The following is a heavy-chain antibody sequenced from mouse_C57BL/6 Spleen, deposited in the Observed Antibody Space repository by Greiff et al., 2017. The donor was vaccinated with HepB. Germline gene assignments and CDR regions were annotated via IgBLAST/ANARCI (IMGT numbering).Heavy chain of an antibody. D-gene: IGHD2-5*01. CDR1: GYTFTSYW. J-gene: IGHJ1*03. CDR2: IDPSDSYT. V-gene: IGHV1-69*01. Sequence: QVQLQQPGAELVMPGASVKLSCKASGYTFTSYWMHWVKQRPGQGLEWIGEIDPSDSYTNYNPKFKGKSTLTVDKSSSTAYMQLSSLTSEDSAGYYCARSKGYSNYGWYFDVWGTGTTVTVSS. CDR3: ARSKGYSNYGWYFDV.